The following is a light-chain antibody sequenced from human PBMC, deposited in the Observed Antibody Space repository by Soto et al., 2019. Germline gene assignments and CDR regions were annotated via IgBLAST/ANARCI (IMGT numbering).Light chain of an antibody. CDR3: QSYDSSLSGSV. Sequence: QPVLTQPPSVSGAPGQRVTFSCTGSSSNIGAGYDVHWYQQLPGTAPKLLIYGNSNRPSGVPDRFSGSKSGTSASLAITGLQAEDEADYYCQSYDSSLSGSVFGGGTKVTVL. CDR1: SSNIGAGYD. J-gene: IGLJ2*01. V-gene: IGLV1-40*01. CDR2: GNS.